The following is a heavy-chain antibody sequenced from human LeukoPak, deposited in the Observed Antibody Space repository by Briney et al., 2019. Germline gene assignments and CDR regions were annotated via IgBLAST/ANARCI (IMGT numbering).Heavy chain of an antibody. CDR2: IWHDGKNK. CDR1: GFTFSNYG. D-gene: IGHD3-10*01. CDR3: ARDSGNDAPIDF. Sequence: PGTSLRLSCAVSGFTFSNYGMHWVRQAPGKGLEWVAVIWHDGKNKYYADSVKGRFTISRDNSKNTLYLQMNNLRAEDTAVYYCARDSGNDAPIDFWGQGTLLTVSS. V-gene: IGHV3-33*01. J-gene: IGHJ4*02.